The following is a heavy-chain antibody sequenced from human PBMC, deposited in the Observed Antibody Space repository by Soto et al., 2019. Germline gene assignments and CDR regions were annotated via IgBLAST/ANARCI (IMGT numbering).Heavy chain of an antibody. V-gene: IGHV1-24*01. CDR2: FDPEDGET. D-gene: IGHD2-21*02. CDR3: ATRGGDLDY. J-gene: IGHJ4*02. Sequence: GXSXKVSCKVSGYTXSELSMDSVRQAPGKGLEWMGGFDPEDGETIYAQKFQGRVTITEDTSTDTAYMEMSSMRYEDTAVYYCATRGGDLDYWGQGTLVTVSS. CDR1: GYTXSELS.